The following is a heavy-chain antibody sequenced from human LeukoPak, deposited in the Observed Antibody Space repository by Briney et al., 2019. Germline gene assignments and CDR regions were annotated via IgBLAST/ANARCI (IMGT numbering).Heavy chain of an antibody. CDR1: GGSISSGGYY. CDR3: ARETLERDGYYPKPDY. Sequence: SETLSLTCTVSGGSISSGGYYWSWIRQPPGKGLEWIGYIYHSGSTYYNPSLKSRVTISVDRSKNQFSLKLSSVTAADTAVYYCARETLERDGYYPKPDYWGQGTLVTVSS. V-gene: IGHV4-30-2*01. J-gene: IGHJ4*02. D-gene: IGHD3-3*01. CDR2: IYHSGST.